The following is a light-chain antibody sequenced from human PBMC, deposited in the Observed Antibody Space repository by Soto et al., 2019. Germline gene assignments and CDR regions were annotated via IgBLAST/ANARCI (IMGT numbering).Light chain of an antibody. CDR1: QSVCSSC. J-gene: IGKJ1*01. CDR2: GAS. V-gene: IGKV3-20*01. Sequence: EIVLTQSPGTLSLSPGERATLSCRASQSVCSSCLAWYQQKPGQAPRLLIYGASSRATGIPDRFSGSGSGTDFTLTSSRLEPEVFAVYYCQQYGSSPWTFGQGTKVEIK. CDR3: QQYGSSPWT.